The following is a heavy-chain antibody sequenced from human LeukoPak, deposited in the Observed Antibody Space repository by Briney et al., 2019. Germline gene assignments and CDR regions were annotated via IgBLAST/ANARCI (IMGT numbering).Heavy chain of an antibody. V-gene: IGHV4-34*01. CDR1: GGSLTGYY. Sequence: SETLSLTCAVYGGSLTGYYWSWLRQPPGKGLEWIGEISHRGSTNYNPSLKSRVTISVDTSKNQFSLKLSSVTAADTAVYYCARSMVRGVIDYWGQGTLVTVSS. D-gene: IGHD3-10*01. J-gene: IGHJ4*02. CDR3: ARSMVRGVIDY. CDR2: ISHRGST.